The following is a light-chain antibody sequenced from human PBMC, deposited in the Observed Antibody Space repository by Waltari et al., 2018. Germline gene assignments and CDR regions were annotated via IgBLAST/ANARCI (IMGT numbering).Light chain of an antibody. CDR2: DVA. CDR1: TSDVGGYSS. CDR3: TSYTTTNSLGV. Sequence: QSALTQPASVSGSPGQSFTISCTGITSDVGGYSSVSWYQQHPDRAPKLVIYDVANRPSGVSSRFSGSKSGNTASLTISGLQTEDEADYYCTSYTTTNSLGVFGGGTKLTVL. J-gene: IGLJ3*02. V-gene: IGLV2-14*03.